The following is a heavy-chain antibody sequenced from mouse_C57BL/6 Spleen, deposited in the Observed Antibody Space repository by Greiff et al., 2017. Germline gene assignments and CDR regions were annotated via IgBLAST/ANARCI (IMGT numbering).Heavy chain of an antibody. Sequence: DVQLQESGPGLVKPSQSLSLTCSVTGYSITSGYYWNWIRQFPGNKLEWMGYISYDGSNNYNPSLKNRISITRDTSKKQFFLKLHSVTTEDTATYYCAYYSNYVGAMDYWGQGTSVTVSS. CDR3: AYYSNYVGAMDY. V-gene: IGHV3-6*01. D-gene: IGHD2-5*01. CDR2: ISYDGSN. J-gene: IGHJ4*01. CDR1: GYSITSGYY.